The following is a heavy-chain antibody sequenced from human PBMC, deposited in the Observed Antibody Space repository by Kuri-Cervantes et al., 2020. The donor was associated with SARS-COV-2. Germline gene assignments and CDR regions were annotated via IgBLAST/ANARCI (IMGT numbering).Heavy chain of an antibody. CDR1: GGSISSGSYY. Sequence: LRLSCTVSGGSISSGSYYWSWIRQPAGKGLEWIGRIYTRGSTNYNPSLKSRVTISVDTSKNQFSLKLSSVTAADTAVYYCARVGNSGSYYDYYYYMDVWGKGTTVTVSS. V-gene: IGHV4-61*02. CDR3: ARVGNSGSYYDYYYYMDV. CDR2: IYTRGST. J-gene: IGHJ6*03. D-gene: IGHD1-26*01.